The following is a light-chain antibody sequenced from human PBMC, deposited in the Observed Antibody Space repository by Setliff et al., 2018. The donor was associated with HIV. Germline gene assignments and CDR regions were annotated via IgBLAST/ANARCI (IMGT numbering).Light chain of an antibody. CDR1: NSDIGNYNL. V-gene: IGLV2-23*02. J-gene: IGLJ1*01. CDR2: EVT. CDR3: CSYAGSSTLEV. Sequence: QSALTQPASVSGSPGQSITISCAGTNSDIGNYNLVSWYRQYPGKAPNLIIYEVTKRPSGVSNRFSASKSGNTAYLTISGLQPEDEADYYCCSYAGSSTLEVFGTGTKVTVL.